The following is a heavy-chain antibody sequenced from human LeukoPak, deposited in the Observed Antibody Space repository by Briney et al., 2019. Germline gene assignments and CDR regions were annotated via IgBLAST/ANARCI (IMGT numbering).Heavy chain of an antibody. Sequence: PGGSLRLSCAASGFTFSSYAMSWVRQAPGKGLEWVSAISGSGGSTYYADSVKGRFTISRDNSKNTLYLQMNSLRAEDTAVYYCAKGAYYDFWSGYSNYYYYYMDVWGKGTTVTVSS. CDR2: ISGSGGST. CDR1: GFTFSSYA. CDR3: AKGAYYDFWSGYSNYYYYYMDV. D-gene: IGHD3-3*01. V-gene: IGHV3-23*01. J-gene: IGHJ6*03.